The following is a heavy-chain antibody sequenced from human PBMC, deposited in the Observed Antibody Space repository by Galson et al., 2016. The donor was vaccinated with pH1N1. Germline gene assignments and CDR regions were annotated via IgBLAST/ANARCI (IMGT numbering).Heavy chain of an antibody. CDR2: ISSNGADT. J-gene: IGHJ4*02. V-gene: IGHV3-21*04. CDR1: GFTFSSYS. Sequence: PLRLSCAASGFTFSSYSMNWVRQAPGKGLEWVASISSNGADTYYRDSMKGRFTISRDSAKSSVYLQMNSRRVEDTAVYYCARLKWPGMGSDYWGQGTVVTVSS. D-gene: IGHD5-12*01. CDR3: ARLKWPGMGSDY.